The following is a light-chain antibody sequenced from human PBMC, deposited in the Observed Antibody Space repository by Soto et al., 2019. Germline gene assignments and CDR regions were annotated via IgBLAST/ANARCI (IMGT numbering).Light chain of an antibody. V-gene: IGKV3-20*01. CDR2: GAS. J-gene: IGKJ2*01. CDR1: QSVSRRF. Sequence: EIVLTQSPGTLSLSPGERATLSCRAIQSVSRRFLAWYQQKPGQAPRLLMYGASNRATGIPDRFSGTGSGTDFTLTISRLEPEDFAVYYCQQYGSSPYTFGLGTKLEIK. CDR3: QQYGSSPYT.